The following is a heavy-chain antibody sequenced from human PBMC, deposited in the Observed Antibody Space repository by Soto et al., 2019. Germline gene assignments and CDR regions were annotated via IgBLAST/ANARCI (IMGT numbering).Heavy chain of an antibody. V-gene: IGHV3-73*01. CDR2: IRSKANSYAT. CDR1: GFTFSGSA. D-gene: IGHD3-3*01. Sequence: EVQLVESGGGLVQPGGSLKLSCAASGFTFSGSAMHWVRQASGKGLEWVGRIRSKANSYATAYAASVKGRFTISRDDSKNTAYLQMNSLKTEDTAVYYCSSCYDFWSGYSRYNWFDPWGQGTLVTVSS. J-gene: IGHJ5*02. CDR3: SSCYDFWSGYSRYNWFDP.